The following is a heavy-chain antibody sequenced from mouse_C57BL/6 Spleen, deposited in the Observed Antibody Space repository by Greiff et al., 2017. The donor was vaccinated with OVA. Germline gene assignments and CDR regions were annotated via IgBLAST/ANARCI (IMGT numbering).Heavy chain of an antibody. CDR2: IDPSDSYT. V-gene: IGHV1-59*01. CDR1: GYTFTSYW. Sequence: QVQLQQPGAELVRPGTSVKLSCKASGYTFTSYWMHWVKQRPGQGLEWIGVIDPSDSYTNYNQKFKGKATLTVDTSSSTAYMQHSSLTSEDSAVYYCARSDYGSSYAMDYWGQGTSVTVSS. D-gene: IGHD1-1*01. J-gene: IGHJ4*01. CDR3: ARSDYGSSYAMDY.